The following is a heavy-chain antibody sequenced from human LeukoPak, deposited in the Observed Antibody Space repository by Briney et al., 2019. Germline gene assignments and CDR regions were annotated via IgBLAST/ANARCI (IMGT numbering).Heavy chain of an antibody. J-gene: IGHJ3*02. CDR1: AFTFGNYP. Sequence: GGSLRLSCAASAFTFGNYPMSWVRQAPGKGLEWVSVISGSGTITYYADSVKGWFTISRDNSKNTLYLQMNSLRAEDTAIYYCAKGQAGYSYYYVAFEIWGQGTMVTVSS. V-gene: IGHV3-23*01. CDR3: AKGQAGYSYYYVAFEI. CDR2: ISGSGTIT. D-gene: IGHD5-18*01.